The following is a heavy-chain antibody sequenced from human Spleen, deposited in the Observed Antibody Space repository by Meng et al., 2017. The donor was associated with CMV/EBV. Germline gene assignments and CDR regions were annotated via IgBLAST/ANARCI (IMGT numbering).Heavy chain of an antibody. CDR3: AKDQTSKPFTSGWPPFDY. CDR1: GFTFSSFG. Sequence: GESLKISCAASGFTFSSFGMHWVRQAPGKGLEWLAFIRYDASNEYYADSVKGRFTISRDNSKNTLYLQMDSLRAGDTAVYYCAKDQTSKPFTSGWPPFDYWGQGTLVTVSS. D-gene: IGHD6-19*01. J-gene: IGHJ4*02. CDR2: IRYDASNE. V-gene: IGHV3-30*02.